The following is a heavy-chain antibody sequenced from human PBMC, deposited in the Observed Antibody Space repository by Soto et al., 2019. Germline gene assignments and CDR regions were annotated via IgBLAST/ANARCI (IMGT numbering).Heavy chain of an antibody. CDR2: ISAYNGNT. V-gene: IGHV1-18*04. CDR3: ARGFRVVVAATDYYGMDV. Sequence: ASVNVSCQSSGYAFPSYCISWGRQAPGQGLEWMGWISAYNGNTNYAQKLQGRVTMTTDTSTSTAYMELRSLRSDDTAVYYCARGFRVVVAATDYYGMDVWGQGTTVTVSS. D-gene: IGHD2-15*01. J-gene: IGHJ6*02. CDR1: GYAFPSYC.